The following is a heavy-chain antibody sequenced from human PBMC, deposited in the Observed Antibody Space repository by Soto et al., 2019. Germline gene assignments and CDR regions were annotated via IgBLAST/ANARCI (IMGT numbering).Heavy chain of an antibody. V-gene: IGHV1-69*06. CDR3: ARGTMVRGVKGVYSYGMEV. CDR2: IIPIFGTA. CDR1: GGTFSSYA. D-gene: IGHD3-10*01. J-gene: IGHJ6*01. Sequence: SVKVSCKASGGTFSSYAISWVRQAPGQGLEWMGGIIPIFGTANYAQKFQGRVTITADKSTSTAYMELSSLRSEDTAVYYCARGTMVRGVKGVYSYGMEVWGQRTTVIVS.